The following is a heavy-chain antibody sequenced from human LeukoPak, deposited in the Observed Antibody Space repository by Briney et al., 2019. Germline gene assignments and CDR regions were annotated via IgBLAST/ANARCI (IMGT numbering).Heavy chain of an antibody. D-gene: IGHD3-10*01. CDR3: ARLYYYGSGSYLSGFDI. CDR2: VHHSGST. J-gene: IGHJ3*02. V-gene: IGHV4-39*01. CDR1: GDSISSSSYY. Sequence: PSETLSPTCTVSGDSISSSSYYWGWIRQPPGKGLKWNGSVHHSGSTYYTPSLNSRVTISVDTSKNQFSLKLSSVTAADTAVYQCARLYYYGSGSYLSGFDIWGQGTMVTVSS.